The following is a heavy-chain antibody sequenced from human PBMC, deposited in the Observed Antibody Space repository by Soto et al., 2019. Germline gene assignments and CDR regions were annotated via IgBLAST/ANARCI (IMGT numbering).Heavy chain of an antibody. CDR1: SISSYY. Sequence: SISSYYWSWIRQPPGKGLEWIGYIYYSGSTNYNPSLKSRVTISVDTSKNQFSLKLSSVTAADTAVYYCARDRGRRVATGFYYYYGMDVWGQGTTVTVSS. CDR2: IYYSGST. CDR3: ARDRGRRVATGFYYYYGMDV. V-gene: IGHV4-59*01. J-gene: IGHJ6*02. D-gene: IGHD5-12*01.